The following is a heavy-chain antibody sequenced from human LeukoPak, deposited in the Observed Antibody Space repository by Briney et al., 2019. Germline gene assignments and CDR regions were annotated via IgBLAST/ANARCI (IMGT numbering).Heavy chain of an antibody. Sequence: GGSLRLSCAASGFTFSDYYMSWIRQAPGKGLEWVSYISSSGSTIYYADSVKGRFTISRDNAKNSLYLQMNSLRAEDTAVYYCARAGKGMATLPAGFDYWGQGTLVTVSS. CDR2: ISSSGSTI. D-gene: IGHD5-24*01. J-gene: IGHJ4*02. V-gene: IGHV3-11*01. CDR1: GFTFSDYY. CDR3: ARAGKGMATLPAGFDY.